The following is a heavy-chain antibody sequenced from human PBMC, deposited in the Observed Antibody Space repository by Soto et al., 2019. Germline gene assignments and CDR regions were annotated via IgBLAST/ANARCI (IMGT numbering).Heavy chain of an antibody. Sequence: GGSLRLSCAASGFPFRRFAMSWVRQAPEKGLEWVTGISGSGRSTFYADSVKGRFTISRDNSKNTLYLQMNSLTAEDTAVYYCARDDAPTAASIFDYWGQGDLVTVSS. J-gene: IGHJ4*02. V-gene: IGHV3-23*01. CDR2: ISGSGRST. D-gene: IGHD2-21*02. CDR3: ARDDAPTAASIFDY. CDR1: GFPFRRFA.